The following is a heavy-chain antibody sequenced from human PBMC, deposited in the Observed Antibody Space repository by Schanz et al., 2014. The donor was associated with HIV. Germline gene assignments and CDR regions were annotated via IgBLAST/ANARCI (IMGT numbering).Heavy chain of an antibody. Sequence: EVLLLESGGGLVQPGGSLRLSCAASGFTFSSYAMTWVRQAPGKGLEWVSTISGSGANTYYAESVKGRFTISRDNAKKTVYLQMNSLRAEDTAVYYCARTVGDPLGWGYYYYYGMDVWGQGTTVTVSS. J-gene: IGHJ6*02. D-gene: IGHD3-16*01. CDR3: ARTVGDPLGWGYYYYYGMDV. CDR2: ISGSGANT. CDR1: GFTFSSYA. V-gene: IGHV3-23*01.